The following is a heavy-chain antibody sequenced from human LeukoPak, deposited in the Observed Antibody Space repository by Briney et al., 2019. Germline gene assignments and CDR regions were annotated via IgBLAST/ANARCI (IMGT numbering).Heavy chain of an antibody. Sequence: ASVKVSCKASGYTFTSYDISWVRQAPGQGLEWMGWISTYNGNTNSAQKLQGRVTMTTDTSTSTAYMELRSLRSDDTAVYYCAAVPLLRLDYYFDYWGQGTLVTVSS. CDR2: ISTYNGNT. D-gene: IGHD3/OR15-3a*01. J-gene: IGHJ4*02. V-gene: IGHV1-18*01. CDR3: AAVPLLRLDYYFDY. CDR1: GYTFTSYD.